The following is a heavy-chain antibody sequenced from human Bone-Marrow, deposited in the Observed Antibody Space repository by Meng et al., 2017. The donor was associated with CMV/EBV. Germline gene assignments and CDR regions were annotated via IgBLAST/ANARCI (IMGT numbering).Heavy chain of an antibody. CDR1: GFTFSSYS. Sequence: GESLKISCAASGFTFSSYSMNWVRQAPGKGLEWVSSISGRSSYIYYADSVRGRFTISRDNAKNSLYLQMNSLRAEDTAVYYCARAGYVGDYADAFDIWGQGTMVTVSS. V-gene: IGHV3-21*01. CDR2: ISGRSSYI. CDR3: ARAGYVGDYADAFDI. J-gene: IGHJ3*02. D-gene: IGHD4-17*01.